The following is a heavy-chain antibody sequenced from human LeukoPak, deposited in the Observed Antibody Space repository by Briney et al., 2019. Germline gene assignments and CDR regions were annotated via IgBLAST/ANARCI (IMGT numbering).Heavy chain of an antibody. V-gene: IGHV4-34*01. CDR1: GVSFSGYY. Sequence: SETLSLTCAVYGVSFSGYYWSWLRQPPGKGLEWVGEINHSGSTNYNPSLKSRVTISVDTSKNQFSLKLSSVTAADTAVYYCARQDVDTAMVEPFDYWGQGTLVTVSS. D-gene: IGHD5-18*01. CDR3: ARQDVDTAMVEPFDY. J-gene: IGHJ4*02. CDR2: INHSGST.